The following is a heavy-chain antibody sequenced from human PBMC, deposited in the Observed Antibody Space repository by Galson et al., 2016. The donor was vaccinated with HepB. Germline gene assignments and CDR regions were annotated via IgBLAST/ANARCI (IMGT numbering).Heavy chain of an antibody. CDR2: IKTRLEDYAT. D-gene: IGHD3-10*01. CDR1: GFTFSDSD. Sequence: SLRLSCAASGFTFSDSDMHWVRQPSGKGLGWVGRIKTRLEDYATAYAASVKGRFTISRDDARSTTYLQMSSLSSEDTAIYYCLRRQGVHSLDIWGQGTAVTVS. J-gene: IGHJ6*02. V-gene: IGHV3-73*01. CDR3: LRRQGVHSLDI.